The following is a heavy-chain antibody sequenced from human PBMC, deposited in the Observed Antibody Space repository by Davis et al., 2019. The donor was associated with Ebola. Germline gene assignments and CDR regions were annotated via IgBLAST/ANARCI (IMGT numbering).Heavy chain of an antibody. CDR2: INHSGST. J-gene: IGHJ5*02. Sequence: MPSETLSPTCAVYDGSLSGYYWSWIRQPPGKGLEWIGEINHSGSTNYNPSLMSRVTISVDTSKNQFSLKLSSVTAADTAVYYCASQGHSSGWSWFDPWGQGTLVTVSS. CDR3: ASQGHSSGWSWFDP. V-gene: IGHV4-34*01. D-gene: IGHD6-19*01. CDR1: DGSLSGYY.